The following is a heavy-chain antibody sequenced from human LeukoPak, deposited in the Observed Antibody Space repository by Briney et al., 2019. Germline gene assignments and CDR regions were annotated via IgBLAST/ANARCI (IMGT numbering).Heavy chain of an antibody. CDR2: ISSSSSYT. V-gene: IGHV3-11*06. Sequence: GGSLRLSCAASGFTFSDYYMSWIRQAPGKGLEWVSYISSSSSYTNYADSVKGRFTISRDNAKNSLYLQMNSLRAEDTAVYARVPGSTNPFDIWGQGTMVTVSS. J-gene: IGHJ3*02. CDR1: GFTFSDYY. CDR3: VPGSTNPFDI. D-gene: IGHD2-2*01.